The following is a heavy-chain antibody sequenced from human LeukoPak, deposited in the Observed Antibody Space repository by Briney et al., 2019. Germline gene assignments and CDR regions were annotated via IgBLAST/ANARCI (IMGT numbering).Heavy chain of an antibody. J-gene: IGHJ4*02. V-gene: IGHV4-34*01. D-gene: IGHD6-13*01. CDR2: VNDSGGT. CDR1: IDSFTNYY. Sequence: SETLSLTCAVYIDSFTNYYWNWIRQTPGKGLEWIGEVNDSGGTNINPSLRSRVTISVDTSKNQFSLKLSSVTAADTAVYYCARDMLAAAGNDYWGQGTLVTVSS. CDR3: ARDMLAAAGNDY.